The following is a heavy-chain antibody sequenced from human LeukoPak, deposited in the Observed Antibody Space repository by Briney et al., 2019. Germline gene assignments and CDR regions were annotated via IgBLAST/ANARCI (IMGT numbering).Heavy chain of an antibody. CDR3: AGSGSYYGDAFDI. CDR2: IWYDGSNK. J-gene: IGHJ3*02. D-gene: IGHD3-10*01. CDR1: GFTFSSYG. Sequence: PGRSLRLSCAASGFTFSSYGMHWVRRAPGKGLEWVAVIWYDGSNKYYADSVKGRFTISRDNSKNTLYLQMNSLRAEDTAVYYCAGSGSYYGDAFDIWGQGTMVTVSS. V-gene: IGHV3-33*01.